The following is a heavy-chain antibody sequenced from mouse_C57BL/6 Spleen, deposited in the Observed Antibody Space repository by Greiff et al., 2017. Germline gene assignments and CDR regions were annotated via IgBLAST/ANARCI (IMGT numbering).Heavy chain of an antibody. CDR1: GFSFNTYA. Sequence: VQLQQSGGGLVQPKGSLKLSCAASGFSFNTYAMNWVRQAPGKGLEWVARIRSKSNNYATYYADSVKDRFTISRDDSESMLYLQMNNLKTEDTAMYYCVSLSWGYAMDYWGQGTSVTVSS. CDR2: IRSKSNNYAT. CDR3: VSLSWGYAMDY. V-gene: IGHV10-1*01. J-gene: IGHJ4*01. D-gene: IGHD1-1*01.